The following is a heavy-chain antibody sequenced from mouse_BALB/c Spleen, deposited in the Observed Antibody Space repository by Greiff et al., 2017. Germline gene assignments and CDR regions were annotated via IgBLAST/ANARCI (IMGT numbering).Heavy chain of an antibody. D-gene: IGHD2-10*01. J-gene: IGHJ3*01. V-gene: IGHV5-4*02. CDR2: ISDGGSYT. Sequence: EVMLVESGGGLVKPGGSLKLFCAASGFTFSDYYMYWVRQTPEKRLEWVATISDGGSYTYYPDSVKGRFTISRDNAKNNLYLQMSSLKSEDTAMYYCARDGSYSAYWGQGTLVTVSA. CDR3: ARDGSYSAY. CDR1: GFTFSDYY.